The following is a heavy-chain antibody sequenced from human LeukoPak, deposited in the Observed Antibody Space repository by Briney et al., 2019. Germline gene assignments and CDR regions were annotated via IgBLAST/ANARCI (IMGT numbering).Heavy chain of an antibody. V-gene: IGHV3-73*01. Sequence: GGSLRLSCAASGFTFSGSAMHWVRHAPGEGLEWVGRIRIIANSYATAYASSVKGRFTISRDDSKNTLYLQINSLRAEDTAVYYCAKDHLPGIVVADRDYWGQGTLVTVSS. CDR3: AKDHLPGIVVADRDY. CDR2: IRIIANSYAT. J-gene: IGHJ4*02. D-gene: IGHD6-19*01. CDR1: GFTFSGSA.